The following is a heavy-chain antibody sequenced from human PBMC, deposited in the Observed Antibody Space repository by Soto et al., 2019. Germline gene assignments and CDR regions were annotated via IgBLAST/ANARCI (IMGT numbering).Heavy chain of an antibody. D-gene: IGHD3-16*02. J-gene: IGHJ4*02. V-gene: IGHV3-23*01. CDR1: GFTFSSYA. CDR3: AEDSMITFGGVIVMGY. CDR2: ISGSGGST. Sequence: EVQLLESGGGLVQPGGSLRLSCAASGFTFSSYAMSWVRQAPGKGLEWVSAISGSGGSTYYADSVKGRFTISRDNSKNTRYLQMNCLRDEDTAVYYCAEDSMITFGGVIVMGYWGQGTLVTVSS.